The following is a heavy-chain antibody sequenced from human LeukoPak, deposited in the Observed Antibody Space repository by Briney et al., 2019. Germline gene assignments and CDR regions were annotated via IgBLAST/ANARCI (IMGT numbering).Heavy chain of an antibody. Sequence: ASVKVSCKASGYTFTSYAMHWVRQAPGQRLEWMGWINAGNGNTKYSQKFQGRVTITRDTSASTAYMELSSLRSEDTAVYYCARDFPPYDGKDAFDIWGQGTMVTVSS. J-gene: IGHJ3*02. CDR3: ARDFPPYDGKDAFDI. CDR2: INAGNGNT. D-gene: IGHD3-22*01. V-gene: IGHV1-3*01. CDR1: GYTFTSYA.